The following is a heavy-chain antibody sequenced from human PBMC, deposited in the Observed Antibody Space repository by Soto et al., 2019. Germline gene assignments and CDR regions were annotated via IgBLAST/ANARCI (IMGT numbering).Heavy chain of an antibody. D-gene: IGHD3-3*01. CDR3: ARWGVDDFWSGYYSDY. Sequence: QVQLVESGGGLVKPGGSLRLSCAASGFTFSDYFMSWIRQAPGKGLEWVSSISSSDSTIYYADSVKGRFTISRDNAKNSLYPQMNSLRAEDTAVYYCARWGVDDFWSGYYSDYWGQGTLVTVSS. V-gene: IGHV3-11*01. J-gene: IGHJ4*02. CDR1: GFTFSDYF. CDR2: ISSSDSTI.